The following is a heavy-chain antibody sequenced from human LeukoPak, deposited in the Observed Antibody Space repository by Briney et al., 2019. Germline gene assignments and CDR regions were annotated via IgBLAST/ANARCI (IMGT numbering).Heavy chain of an antibody. CDR2: IYYSGST. CDR3: ARIAAAGPGGYWYFDL. Sequence: PSETLSLTCTVSGGSISSYCWGWIRQPPGKGLEWIGSIYYSGSTYYNPSLKSRVTISVDTSKNQLSLKLSSVTAADTAVYYCARIAAAGPGGYWYFDLWGRGTLVTVSS. CDR1: GGSISSYC. V-gene: IGHV4-39*01. D-gene: IGHD6-13*01. J-gene: IGHJ2*01.